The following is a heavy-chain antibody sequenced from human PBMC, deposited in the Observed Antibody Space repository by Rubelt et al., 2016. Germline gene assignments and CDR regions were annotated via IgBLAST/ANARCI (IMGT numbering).Heavy chain of an antibody. D-gene: IGHD4-17*01. CDR3: AREEYGDPEDHFDGMDV. J-gene: IGHJ6*02. CDR1: GGSFSGYY. CDR2: INHSGST. Sequence: QVQLQESGPGLVKPSETLSLTCAVYGGSFSGYYWSWIRQPPGKGLEWIGEINHSGSTNYNPSLKSRVTISVDTSKNQFYLKLSSVTASDTAVYYCAREEYGDPEDHFDGMDVWGQGTTVTVSS. V-gene: IGHV4-34*10.